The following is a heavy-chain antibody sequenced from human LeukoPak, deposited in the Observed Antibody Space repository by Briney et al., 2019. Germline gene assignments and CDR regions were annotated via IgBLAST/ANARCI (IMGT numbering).Heavy chain of an antibody. J-gene: IGHJ4*02. Sequence: GSLRLSCAASGFTVSSNYMSWIRQPPGKGLEWIGEINHSGSTNYNPSLKSRVTISVDTSKNQFSLKLSSVTAADTAVYYCAREDSESPLSGGSCYCYNYWGQGTLVTVSS. D-gene: IGHD2-15*01. CDR1: GFTVSSNY. CDR2: INHSGST. V-gene: IGHV4-34*01. CDR3: AREDSESPLSGGSCYCYNY.